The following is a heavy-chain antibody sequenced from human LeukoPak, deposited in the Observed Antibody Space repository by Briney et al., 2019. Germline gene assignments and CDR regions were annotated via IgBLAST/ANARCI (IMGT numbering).Heavy chain of an antibody. Sequence: PSGTLSLTCAVSGGSVNTSTWWSWVRQPPGKGLEWIGEIYHSGRTLYNPSLKSRVTISLGKSKNHFSLRLSSVSAADTAVYYCARDTGIAVAGFDYWGQGTLVTVSS. CDR1: GGSVNTSTW. CDR2: IYHSGRT. D-gene: IGHD6-19*01. CDR3: ARDTGIAVAGFDY. V-gene: IGHV4-4*02. J-gene: IGHJ4*02.